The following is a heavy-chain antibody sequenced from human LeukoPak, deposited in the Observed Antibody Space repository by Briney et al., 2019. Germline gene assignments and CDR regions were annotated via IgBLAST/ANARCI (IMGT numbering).Heavy chain of an antibody. J-gene: IGHJ4*02. Sequence: SETLSLTCAVYGGSFSGYYWSWIRQPPGKGLEWIGEINHSGSTNYNPSLKSRVTISADTSKNQFSLKLSSVTAADTAVYYCARGERSGSYYSQRPYYFDYWGQGTLVTVSS. V-gene: IGHV4-34*01. D-gene: IGHD1-26*01. CDR2: INHSGST. CDR3: ARGERSGSYYSQRPYYFDY. CDR1: GGSFSGYY.